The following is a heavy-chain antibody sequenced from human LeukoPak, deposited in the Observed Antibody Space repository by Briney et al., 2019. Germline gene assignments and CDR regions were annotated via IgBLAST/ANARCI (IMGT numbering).Heavy chain of an antibody. CDR3: ARGRGAINDFWSGYTTNWFDR. V-gene: IGHV5-51*01. Sequence: GESLKISCKGSGYSFTSYWIGWVRQMPGKGLEWMGIIYPGDSDTRYSPSFQGQVTISADKSISTAYLQWSSLKASDTAMYYCARGRGAINDFWSGYTTNWFDRWGQGTLVTVSS. D-gene: IGHD3-3*01. J-gene: IGHJ5*02. CDR1: GYSFTSYW. CDR2: IYPGDSDT.